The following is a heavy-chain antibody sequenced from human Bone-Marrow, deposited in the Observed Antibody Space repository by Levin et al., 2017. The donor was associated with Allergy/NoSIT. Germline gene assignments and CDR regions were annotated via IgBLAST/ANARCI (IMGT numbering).Heavy chain of an antibody. Sequence: GESLKISCVASGFTFSSYGIHWVRQAPGKGLEWVAVISYDGSTKYYADSVKGRFTISRDNSKNTLYLQMNSLRGEDTAVYYCAKDTYSGSYVHYFDYWGQGTQVTVSS. CDR1: GFTFSSYG. CDR3: AKDTYSGSYVHYFDY. J-gene: IGHJ4*02. V-gene: IGHV3-30*18. CDR2: ISYDGSTK. D-gene: IGHD1-26*01.